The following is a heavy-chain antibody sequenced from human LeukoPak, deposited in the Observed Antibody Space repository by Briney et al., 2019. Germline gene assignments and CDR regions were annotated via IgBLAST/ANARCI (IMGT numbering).Heavy chain of an antibody. Sequence: GGSLRLSCAVSGFTFDDYAMHWVRQAPGKGLEWVSLISWDGGSTYYADSVKGRFTISRDNSKNSLYLQMNSLRAEDTALYYCAKATSGWYYFDYWGQGTLVTVSS. CDR2: ISWDGGST. CDR3: AKATSGWYYFDY. V-gene: IGHV3-43D*03. D-gene: IGHD6-19*01. CDR1: GFTFDDYA. J-gene: IGHJ4*02.